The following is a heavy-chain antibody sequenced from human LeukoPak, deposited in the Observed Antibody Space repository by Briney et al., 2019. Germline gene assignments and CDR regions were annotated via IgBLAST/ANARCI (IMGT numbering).Heavy chain of an antibody. V-gene: IGHV3-48*01. D-gene: IGHD1-14*01. CDR2: ITSRSGTI. Sequence: GGSLRLSCAASGFTFSSYSMDWVRQAPGKGLEWVSYITSRSGTIYYADSVMGQFTISRDNANNSLSLQMNSLRAEDTAVYYCARGRNTWHLDYWGQGTLVTVSS. CDR3: ARGRNTWHLDY. CDR1: GFTFSSYS. J-gene: IGHJ4*02.